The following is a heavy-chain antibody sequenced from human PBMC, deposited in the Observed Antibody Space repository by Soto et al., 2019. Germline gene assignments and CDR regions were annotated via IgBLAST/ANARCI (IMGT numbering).Heavy chain of an antibody. CDR3: AIPRMVVVTATLREDDAFDI. J-gene: IGHJ3*02. V-gene: IGHV1-69*13. D-gene: IGHD2-21*02. CDR1: GSTFSSYA. CDR2: IIPIFGTA. Sequence: SLKVSYKASGSTFSSYAIRWMRQAPGHGLEWMGGIIPIFGTANYAQKFQGRVTITADESTSTAYMELSGRRAEDTAVYYCAIPRMVVVTATLREDDAFDIWCQGTXFTV.